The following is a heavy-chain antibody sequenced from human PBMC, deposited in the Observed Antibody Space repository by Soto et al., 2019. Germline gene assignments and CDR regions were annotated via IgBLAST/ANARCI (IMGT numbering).Heavy chain of an antibody. CDR3: ARGFYDSSGYGLDY. CDR2: INHSGST. CDR1: GGSFSGYY. V-gene: IGHV4-34*01. Sequence: SETLSLTCAVYGGSFSGYYWSWIRQPPGKGLEWIGQINHSGSTNYNPSLKSRVTISVETSKNHFSLKLSSVTAADTAVYYCARGFYDSSGYGLDYWGQGTLVTVSS. D-gene: IGHD3-22*01. J-gene: IGHJ4*02.